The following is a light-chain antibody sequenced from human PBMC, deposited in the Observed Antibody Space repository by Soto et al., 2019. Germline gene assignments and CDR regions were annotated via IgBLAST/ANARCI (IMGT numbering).Light chain of an antibody. Sequence: QSALTQPPSASGSPGQSVTISCTGTSSDVGGYNYVSWYQQHPGKAPKRMIYEVSKRPSGVPDRFSGSKSGNTASLTVSGLQAENEAVYYCSSYGGSNNFVFGTGTKLTVL. V-gene: IGLV2-8*01. CDR2: EVS. CDR3: SSYGGSNNFV. CDR1: SSDVGGYNY. J-gene: IGLJ1*01.